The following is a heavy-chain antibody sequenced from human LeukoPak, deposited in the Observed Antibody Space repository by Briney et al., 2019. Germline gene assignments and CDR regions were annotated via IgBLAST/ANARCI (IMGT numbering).Heavy chain of an antibody. CDR2: INHSGST. V-gene: IGHV4-34*01. J-gene: IGHJ5*02. D-gene: IGHD6-6*01. CDR1: GGSFSGYY. CDR3: ARGGGGYSSSSGRWFDP. Sequence: SETLSLTCAVYGGSFSGYYWSWIRQPPGKGLEWIGEINHSGSTNNNPSLKSRVHISVEKSKNQFSLKLSSVTAADTAVYYCARGGGGYSSSSGRWFDPWGQGTLVTVSS.